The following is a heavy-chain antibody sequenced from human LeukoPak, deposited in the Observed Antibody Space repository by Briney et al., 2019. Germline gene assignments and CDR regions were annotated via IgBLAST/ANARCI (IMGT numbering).Heavy chain of an antibody. CDR1: GGSFSGYY. D-gene: IGHD6-19*01. CDR2: INHSGST. J-gene: IGHJ4*02. V-gene: IGHV4-34*03. CDR3: CGSGWFAGPFGY. Sequence: PSETLSLTCAVYGGSFSGYYWSWIRQPPGKGLEWIGEINHSGSTYYNPSLNSRVTISVDTSKNQFSLKLTSVTAADTAVYYCCGSGWFAGPFGYWGQGALVTVSS.